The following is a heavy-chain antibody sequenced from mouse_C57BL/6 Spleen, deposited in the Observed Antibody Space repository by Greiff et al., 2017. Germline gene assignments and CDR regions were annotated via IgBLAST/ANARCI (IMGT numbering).Heavy chain of an antibody. CDR1: GFSLTSYG. V-gene: IGHV2-6-1*01. D-gene: IGHD4-1*01. J-gene: IGHJ4*01. CDR3: ARQTNWDDFAMDY. CDR2: LWSDGST. Sequence: QVQLKESGPGLVAPSQSLSITCTVSGFSLTSYGVHWVRQPPGKGLEWLVVLWSDGSTTYNSALKSRLSLSKDNSKSQVFLKMNSIQTDDTAMYDCARQTNWDDFAMDYWGQGTSVTVSS.